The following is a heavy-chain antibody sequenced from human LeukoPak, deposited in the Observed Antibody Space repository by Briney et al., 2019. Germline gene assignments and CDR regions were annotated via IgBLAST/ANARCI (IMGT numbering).Heavy chain of an antibody. V-gene: IGHV3-49*04. CDR3: ARVTVGSIAGNAFDI. J-gene: IGHJ3*02. CDR1: GFTFGAYG. D-gene: IGHD1-26*01. CDR2: IRSKTYGGTT. Sequence: PGRSLRLSCAPSGFTFGAYGMNWVRQAPGKGLEWLGFIRSKTYGGTTEYAASVKGRFTLSRDASKSLAYLQMSSLQTEDTAVYYCARVTVGSIAGNAFDIWGQGTMVTVSS.